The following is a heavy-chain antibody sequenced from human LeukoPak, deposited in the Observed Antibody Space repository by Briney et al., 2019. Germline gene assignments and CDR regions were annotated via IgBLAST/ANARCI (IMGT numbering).Heavy chain of an antibody. D-gene: IGHD4-17*01. CDR2: ISHIGRT. CDR1: GDSFSSHY. CDR3: ARDLVTVTKGFDI. J-gene: IGHJ3*02. Sequence: SETLSLTCAVSGDSFSSHYWTWIRQSPGTGLEWIGYISHIGRTNYNPSLKSRVTISIDTPKNQFSLKLRSVTAADTAVYYCARDLVTVTKGFDIWGQGTMVSVSS. V-gene: IGHV4-59*11.